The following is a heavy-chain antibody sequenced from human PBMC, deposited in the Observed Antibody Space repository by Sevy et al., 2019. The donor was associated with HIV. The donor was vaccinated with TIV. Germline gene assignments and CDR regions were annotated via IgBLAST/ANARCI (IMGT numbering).Heavy chain of an antibody. Sequence: GGSLRHSCAASGFSFSNFAIHWVRQAPGKGLEWVAVVSYDGSKKDYADSVKGRFTISRDNSRNTLYLQMDSLRTEDTAFYYCVRGGDTSSWYRSFDYWGQGVLVTVSS. CDR2: VSYDGSKK. V-gene: IGHV3-30-3*01. J-gene: IGHJ4*02. CDR1: GFSFSNFA. CDR3: VRGGDTSSWYRSFDY. D-gene: IGHD6-13*01.